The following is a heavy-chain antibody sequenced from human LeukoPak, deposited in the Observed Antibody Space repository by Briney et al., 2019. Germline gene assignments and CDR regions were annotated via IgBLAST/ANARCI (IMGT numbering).Heavy chain of an antibody. V-gene: IGHV4-61*02. CDR1: GGSISSGSYY. CDR2: IYTSGST. D-gene: IGHD3-10*01. CDR3: ARGRKTAVFSFVDY. Sequence: SETVSLTCTVSGGSISSGSYYWSWIRQPAGKGLEWIGRIYTSGSTNYNPSLKSRVTISVDTSKNQFSLKLSSVTAADTAVYYCARGRKTAVFSFVDYWGQGTLVTVSS. J-gene: IGHJ4*02.